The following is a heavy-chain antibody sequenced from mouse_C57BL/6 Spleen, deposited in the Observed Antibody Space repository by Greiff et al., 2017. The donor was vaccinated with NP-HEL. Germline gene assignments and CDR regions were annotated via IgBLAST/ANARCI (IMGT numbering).Heavy chain of an antibody. CDR3: ARSPDSSGPWFAY. Sequence: VQLQESGAELVKPGASVKISCKASGYAFSSYWMNWVKQRPGKGLEWIGQIYPGDGDTNYNGKFKGKATLTADKSSSTAYMQLSSLTSEDSAVYFCARSPDSSGPWFAYWGQGTLVTVSA. D-gene: IGHD3-2*02. CDR2: IYPGDGDT. CDR1: GYAFSSYW. V-gene: IGHV1-80*01. J-gene: IGHJ3*01.